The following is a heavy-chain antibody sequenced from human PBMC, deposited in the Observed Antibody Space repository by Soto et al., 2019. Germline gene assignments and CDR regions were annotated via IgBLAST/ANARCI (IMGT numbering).Heavy chain of an antibody. CDR2: MYYSGST. Sequence: SETLSLTCTVSGGSISSSSYYWGWIRQPPGKGLEWIGSMYYSGSTYYNPSLKSRVTISVDTSKNQFSRKLSSVTAADTAVYYCARGVTNRSSPDDFVYWGQRTLVTVFS. CDR3: ARGVTNRSSPDDFVY. CDR1: GGSISSSSYY. V-gene: IGHV4-39*01. D-gene: IGHD6-13*01. J-gene: IGHJ4*02.